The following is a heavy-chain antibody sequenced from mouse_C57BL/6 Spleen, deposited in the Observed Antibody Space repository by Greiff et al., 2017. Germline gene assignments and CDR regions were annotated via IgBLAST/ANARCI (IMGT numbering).Heavy chain of an antibody. D-gene: IGHD2-3*01. Sequence: VQLKQPGAELVKPGASVTLSCKASGYTFTSYWMHWVKQRPGRGLEWIGRIYPNSGGTKYNAKFKSKATLTVDKPSSTAYMQLSSLTSEDSAVYYCARESPDGYYPDYWGQGTTLTVSS. CDR3: ARESPDGYYPDY. J-gene: IGHJ2*01. CDR1: GYTFTSYW. V-gene: IGHV1-72*01. CDR2: IYPNSGGT.